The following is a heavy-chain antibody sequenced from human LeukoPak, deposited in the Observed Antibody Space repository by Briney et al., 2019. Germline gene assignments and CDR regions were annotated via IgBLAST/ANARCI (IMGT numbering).Heavy chain of an antibody. CDR2: IVGSSST. J-gene: IGHJ4*02. V-gene: IGHV3-69-1*01. CDR3: ARIGAGSSRDY. CDR1: GFTFSNFA. D-gene: IGHD6-13*01. Sequence: DPGGSLRLSCAASGFTFSNFAMTWVRQAPGKGLEWVSSIVGSSSTYYADSLKGRFTISRDNAKNSLCLQMNSLRAEDTAVYYCARIGAGSSRDYWGQGTLVTVS.